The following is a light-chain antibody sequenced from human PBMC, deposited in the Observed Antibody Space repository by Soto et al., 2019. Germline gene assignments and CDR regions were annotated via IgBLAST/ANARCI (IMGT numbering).Light chain of an antibody. J-gene: IGLJ2*01. V-gene: IGLV2-8*01. CDR3: SSYAGSNTYVV. CDR2: EVS. Sequence: QSALTQPPSASGSPGQSVTISCTGTSSDIGAYNYVSWYQQHPGKAPKLMIYEVSKRPSGVPDRFSGSKSGNTASLTVSGLQAEDEADYYCSSYAGSNTYVVLGGGTKLTVL. CDR1: SSDIGAYNY.